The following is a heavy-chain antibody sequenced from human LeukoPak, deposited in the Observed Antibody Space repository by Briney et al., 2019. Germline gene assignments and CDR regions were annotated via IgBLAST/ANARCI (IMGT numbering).Heavy chain of an antibody. Sequence: MASETLSLTCTVSGGSISSYYWSWIRQPPGKGLEWIGCIYYSGSTNYNPSLKSRVTISVDTSKNQFSLKLSSVTAADTAAYYCASGDYDSSGYHYWGQGTLVTVSS. D-gene: IGHD3-22*01. CDR1: GGSISSYY. V-gene: IGHV4-59*08. J-gene: IGHJ4*02. CDR3: ASGDYDSSGYHY. CDR2: IYYSGST.